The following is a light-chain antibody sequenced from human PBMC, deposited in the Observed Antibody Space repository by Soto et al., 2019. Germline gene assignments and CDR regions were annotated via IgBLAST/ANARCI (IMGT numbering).Light chain of an antibody. CDR3: RSCTSSSSVV. CDR1: SSDVGGYNY. CDR2: EVN. V-gene: IGLV2-8*01. Sequence: QSALTHPPSASGSPGQSVAISCTGTSSDVGGYNYVSWYQQHPGKAPKLMIYEVNKRPSGVPDRFSGSKSGNTASLTVSGLQAEDEADYNSRSCTSSSSVVFGRGTKLTAL. J-gene: IGLJ2*01.